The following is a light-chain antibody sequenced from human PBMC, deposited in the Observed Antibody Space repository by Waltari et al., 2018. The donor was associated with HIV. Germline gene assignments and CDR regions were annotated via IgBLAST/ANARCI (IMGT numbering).Light chain of an antibody. CDR3: QQLYSYPIT. V-gene: IGKV1-9*01. Sequence: DIQLTQSPSFLSASAGDTVTVTCRASQVINNYLAWYQQKPGKGPKLLIYSASILQTGVPSRFSDSGSGTEFTLTISSLQPEDFATYYCQQLYSYPITFGQGTRLET. J-gene: IGKJ5*01. CDR1: QVINNY. CDR2: SAS.